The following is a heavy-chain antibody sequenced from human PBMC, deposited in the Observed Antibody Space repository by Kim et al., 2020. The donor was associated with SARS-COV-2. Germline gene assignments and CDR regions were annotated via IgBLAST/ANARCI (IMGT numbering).Heavy chain of an antibody. Sequence: SETLSLTCAVYGGSFSGYYWSWIRQPPGKGLEWIGEINHSGSTNYNPSLKSRVTISVDTSKNQFSLKLSSVTAADTAVYYCARPSSGWYGGWFDPWGQGTLVTVSS. CDR2: INHSGST. CDR1: GGSFSGYY. CDR3: ARPSSGWYGGWFDP. V-gene: IGHV4-34*01. D-gene: IGHD6-19*01. J-gene: IGHJ5*02.